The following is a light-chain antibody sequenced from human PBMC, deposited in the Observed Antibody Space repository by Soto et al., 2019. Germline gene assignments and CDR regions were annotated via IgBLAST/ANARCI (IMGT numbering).Light chain of an antibody. Sequence: QSALAQPPCASGSPGQSVAISCTGTTSDVGGYNFVSWYQQHPGKAPKLIIYEATKRPSGVPDRFSGAWSGNTASLIVSGLQAEDEADYYCSAFAGSEGYVFGSGTKVTVL. CDR2: EAT. CDR1: TSDVGGYNF. V-gene: IGLV2-8*01. J-gene: IGLJ1*01. CDR3: SAFAGSEGYV.